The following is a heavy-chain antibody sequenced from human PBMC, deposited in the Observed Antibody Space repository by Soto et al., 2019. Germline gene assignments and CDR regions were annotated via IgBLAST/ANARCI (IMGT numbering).Heavy chain of an antibody. CDR3: ARGRYSNGGDYYDY. V-gene: IGHV3-33*01. CDR2: TSHDERKI. CDR1: GFTFSDYA. J-gene: IGHJ4*02. D-gene: IGHD6-19*01. Sequence: QVPLVESGGGVVQPGMSLSLSCAASGFTFSDYAMDWVRQAPGKGLEWVALTSHDERKISYADSVKGRFTISRGNSEKPLYLQMYSLSAEDSGVYYCARGRYSNGGDYYDYWGQGTLVTVSS.